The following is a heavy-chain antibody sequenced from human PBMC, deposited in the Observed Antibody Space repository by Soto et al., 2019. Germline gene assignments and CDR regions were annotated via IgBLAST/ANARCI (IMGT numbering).Heavy chain of an antibody. CDR3: ARDTETLGPRANDALDI. CDR2: INAGSGNT. D-gene: IGHD3-3*02. CDR1: GYTFSAYT. V-gene: IGHV1-3*01. J-gene: IGHJ3*02. Sequence: ASVKVSCKATGYTFSAYTMNWVCQAPGQSLEWMGWINAGSGNTKYSQNFQGRVSITRDTSASTVYMELTGLTSEDTALYYCARDTETLGPRANDALDIWGQGTMVTVSS.